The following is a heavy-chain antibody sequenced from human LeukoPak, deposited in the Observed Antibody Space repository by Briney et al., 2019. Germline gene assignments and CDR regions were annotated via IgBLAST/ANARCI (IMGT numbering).Heavy chain of an antibody. J-gene: IGHJ5*02. CDR1: GYTFTSYD. Sequence: GASVKVSCKASGYTFTSYDINWVRQAPGQGLEWMGWISAYNGNTNYAQKLQGRVTMTTDTSTSTAYMELRSLRSDDTAVYYCARSIAAAVFDPWGQGTLVTVSS. CDR3: ARSIAAAVFDP. CDR2: ISAYNGNT. D-gene: IGHD6-13*01. V-gene: IGHV1-18*01.